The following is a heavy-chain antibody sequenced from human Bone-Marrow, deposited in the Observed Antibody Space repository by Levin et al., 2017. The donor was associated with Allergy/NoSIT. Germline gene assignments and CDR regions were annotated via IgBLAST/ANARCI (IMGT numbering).Heavy chain of an antibody. Sequence: SCAASGFSFSSYRMHWVRQAPGKGLEWVSSISSTGAYVYYADSLKGRVTVSRDNAKNSLYLQMNSLRAEDTAVYYCARAEGYYDTNGYYSGAADYWGQGTLVTVSS. V-gene: IGHV3-21*01. CDR1: GFSFSSYR. CDR3: ARAEGYYDTNGYYSGAADY. J-gene: IGHJ4*02. D-gene: IGHD3-22*01. CDR2: ISSTGAYV.